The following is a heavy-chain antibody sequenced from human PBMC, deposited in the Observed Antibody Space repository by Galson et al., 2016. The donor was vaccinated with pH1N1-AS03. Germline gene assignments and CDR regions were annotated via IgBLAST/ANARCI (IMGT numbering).Heavy chain of an antibody. Sequence: QSGAEVKKPGESLKISCKGSGYSFNTYWIGWVRQMPGKGLEWMGIIYPGDSDTRYSPSFQGHVTISADASISTAYLQWSSLKASDTAIYYCARRGHCTGISCYDLDSWGQGTMVTVSS. CDR3: ARRGHCTGISCYDLDS. V-gene: IGHV5-51*03. D-gene: IGHD2-2*01. CDR1: GYSFNTYW. CDR2: IYPGDSDT. J-gene: IGHJ4*02.